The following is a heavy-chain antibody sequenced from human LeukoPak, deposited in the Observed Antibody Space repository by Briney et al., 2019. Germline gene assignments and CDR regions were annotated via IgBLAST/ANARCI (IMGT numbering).Heavy chain of an antibody. D-gene: IGHD5-24*01. CDR1: GGSISSSSYY. Sequence: SGTLSLTCTVSGGSISSSSYYWGWIRQPPGKGLEWIGNIYYSGSTYYNPSLKSRVTISVDTSKNQFSLKVTSATAADTAVYYCARMARIGYFDYWGQGTLVTVSS. CDR3: ARMARIGYFDY. V-gene: IGHV4-39*01. J-gene: IGHJ4*02. CDR2: IYYSGST.